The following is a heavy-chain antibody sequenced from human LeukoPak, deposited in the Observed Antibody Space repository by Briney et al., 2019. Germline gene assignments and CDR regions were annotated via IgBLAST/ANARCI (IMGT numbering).Heavy chain of an antibody. CDR1: GGSYSGYY. V-gene: IGHV4-34*01. D-gene: IGHD2-2*01. J-gene: IGHJ3*02. Sequence: SETLSLTCAVYGGSYSGYYWSWIRQPPGKGLEWIGEINHSGSTNYNPSLKSRVTISVDTSKNQFSLKLSSVTAADTAVYYCARELVPAAYGLVAFDIWGQGTMVTVSS. CDR2: INHSGST. CDR3: ARELVPAAYGLVAFDI.